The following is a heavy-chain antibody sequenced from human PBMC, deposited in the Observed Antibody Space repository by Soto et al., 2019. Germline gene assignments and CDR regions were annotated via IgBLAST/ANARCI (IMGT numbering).Heavy chain of an antibody. CDR1: GGSISSGDYY. CDR2: IYYSGST. CDR3: ASYIAVAGFDY. Sequence: PSETLSLTCTVSGGSISSGDYYWSWIRHPPGKGLEWIGYIYYSGSTYYNPSLKSRVTISVDTSKNQFSLKLSSVTAADTAVYYWASYIAVAGFDYWGQGTLVTVSS. D-gene: IGHD6-19*01. V-gene: IGHV4-30-4*02. J-gene: IGHJ4*02.